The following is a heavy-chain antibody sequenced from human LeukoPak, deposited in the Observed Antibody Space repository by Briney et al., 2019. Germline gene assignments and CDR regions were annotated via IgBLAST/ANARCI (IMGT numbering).Heavy chain of an antibody. CDR3: ARADPISGTYSPFDY. Sequence: PSETLSLTCTVSGGSISSYYWSWIRQPPGKGLEWIGYIYYSGNTSYNPSLKSRVTISVDTSKNRFSLKLNSVTAADTAVYDCARADPISGTYSPFDYWGQGTLVTVSS. J-gene: IGHJ4*02. D-gene: IGHD1-26*01. V-gene: IGHV4-59*01. CDR2: IYYSGNT. CDR1: GGSISSYY.